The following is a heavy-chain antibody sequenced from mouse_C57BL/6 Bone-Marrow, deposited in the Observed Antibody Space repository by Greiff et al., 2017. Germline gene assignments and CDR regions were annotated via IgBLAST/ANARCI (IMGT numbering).Heavy chain of an antibody. Sequence: QVQLQQPGAELVMPGASVKLSCKASGYTFTSYWMHWVKQRPGQGLEWIGEIDPSDGYTNYNQKFKGKSTLTVDKSSSTAYMQLSILTSEDSADYYCARSDYSNGPWFAYWGQGTLVTVSA. CDR3: ARSDYSNGPWFAY. V-gene: IGHV1-69*01. J-gene: IGHJ3*01. CDR2: IDPSDGYT. CDR1: GYTFTSYW. D-gene: IGHD2-5*01.